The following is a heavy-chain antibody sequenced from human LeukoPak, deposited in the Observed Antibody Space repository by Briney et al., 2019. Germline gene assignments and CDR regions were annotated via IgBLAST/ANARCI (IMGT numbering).Heavy chain of an antibody. Sequence: GGSLRLSCAASGFTFSDYYMIWIRQAPGKELEWVSAISGSGGSTYYADSVKGRFTISRDNSKNTLYLQMNSLRAEDTAVYYCAKGPRAPARRVHYYYYYMDVWGKGTTVTVSS. CDR2: ISGSGGST. CDR3: AKGPRAPARRVHYYYYYMDV. D-gene: IGHD1-1*01. V-gene: IGHV3-23*01. J-gene: IGHJ6*03. CDR1: GFTFSDYY.